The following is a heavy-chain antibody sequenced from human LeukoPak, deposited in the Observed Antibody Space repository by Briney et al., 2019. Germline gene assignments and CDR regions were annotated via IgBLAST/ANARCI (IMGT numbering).Heavy chain of an antibody. CDR1: GFTFSNYY. D-gene: IGHD1-26*01. J-gene: IGHJ6*03. CDR2: ISSSGSTI. CDR3: ARDFSDPNYYFYYMDV. Sequence: PGGSLRLSCAASGFTFSNYYMSWLRQAPGKGLEWLSYISSSGSTIYYADSVKGRFTISRDNAKNSLYLHMNSLRAEDTAVYYCARDFSDPNYYFYYMDVWGKGTAVTVSS. V-gene: IGHV3-11*04.